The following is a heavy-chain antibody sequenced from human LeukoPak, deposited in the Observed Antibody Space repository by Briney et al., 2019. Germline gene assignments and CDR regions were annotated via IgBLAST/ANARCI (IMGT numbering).Heavy chain of an antibody. Sequence: SETLSLTCTVSGGSISSYYWSWIRQPPGKGLEWIGYIYYSGSTNYNPSLKSRVTISVDTSKNQFSLKLRSVTAADTAVYYCARAMRRRPDAFDIWGQGTMVTVSS. CDR1: GGSISSYY. V-gene: IGHV4-59*01. J-gene: IGHJ3*02. CDR3: ARAMRRRPDAFDI. CDR2: IYYSGST.